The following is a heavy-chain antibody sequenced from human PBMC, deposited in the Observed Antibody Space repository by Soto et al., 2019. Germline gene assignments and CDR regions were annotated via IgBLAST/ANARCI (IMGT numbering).Heavy chain of an antibody. Sequence: SETLSLTCTVSGGSISSSSYYWGWIRQPPGKGLEWIGSIYYSGSTYYNPSLKSRVTISVDTSKNQFSLKLSSVTAADTAVYYCARRSGASFDYWGQGTLVTVSS. J-gene: IGHJ4*02. CDR3: ARRSGASFDY. D-gene: IGHD3-10*01. CDR1: GGSISSSSYY. V-gene: IGHV4-39*01. CDR2: IYYSGST.